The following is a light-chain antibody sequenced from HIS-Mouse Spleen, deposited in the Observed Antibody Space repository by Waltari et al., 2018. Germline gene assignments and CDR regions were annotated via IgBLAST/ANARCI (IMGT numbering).Light chain of an antibody. Sequence: SYALTQPPSVSVSTVQTAGTTCSGAALPHKYAYWYQQKSGQAPVLVIYEDSKRPSGIPQRFSGSSTGTMATLTISGAQVEDEADYYCYSTDSSGNHRVFGGGTKLTVL. CDR1: ALPHKY. J-gene: IGLJ2*01. CDR2: EDS. V-gene: IGLV3-10*01. CDR3: YSTDSSGNHRV.